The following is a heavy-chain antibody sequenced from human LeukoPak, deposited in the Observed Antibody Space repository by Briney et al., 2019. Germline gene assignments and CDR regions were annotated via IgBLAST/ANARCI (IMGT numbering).Heavy chain of an antibody. Sequence: PGRTLRLSCTASGFTFSNHGLHWVRQAPGKGLEWVALIWYDGGKRYYADSVQGRFSISRDDSKNTLFLQMNSLRADDTAVYYCARDLGNFGSGTSYYDYWGQGTLVTVSS. CDR1: GFTFSNHG. CDR2: IWYDGGKR. J-gene: IGHJ4*02. V-gene: IGHV3-33*01. D-gene: IGHD3-10*01. CDR3: ARDLGNFGSGTSYYDY.